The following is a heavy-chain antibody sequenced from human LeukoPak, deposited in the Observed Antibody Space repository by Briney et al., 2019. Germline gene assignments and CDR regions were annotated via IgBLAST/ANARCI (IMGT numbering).Heavy chain of an antibody. J-gene: IGHJ5*02. CDR2: IIPILDTA. Sequence: SVKVSCQASGGTFSSYVICWVRQAPGQGPEWMGRIIPILDTANYAQKFQGRVTITADKSTSTAYMELNSLRSDDTAVYYCARETTGEPLVIDWFDPWGQGTLVTVSS. CDR1: GGTFSSYV. V-gene: IGHV1-69*04. CDR3: ARETTGEPLVIDWFDP. D-gene: IGHD2/OR15-2a*01.